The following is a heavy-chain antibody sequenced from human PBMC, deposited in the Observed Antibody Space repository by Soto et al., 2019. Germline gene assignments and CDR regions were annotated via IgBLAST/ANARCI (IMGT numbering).Heavy chain of an antibody. Sequence: QDQLVQSEGEVKKPGSSMKVSCKASGISFSKSGFSWVREAPGEGLEWMGWISGYDGYTKNAQRFQGRVTLTIDTSTTTAYMELRSLRHDDTAVYYCTRDSPWGLDRPSHWFDPWGHGTLLTVSS. V-gene: IGHV1-18*04. CDR3: TRDSPWGLDRPSHWFDP. CDR1: GISFSKSG. J-gene: IGHJ5*02. CDR2: ISGYDGYT. D-gene: IGHD1-1*01.